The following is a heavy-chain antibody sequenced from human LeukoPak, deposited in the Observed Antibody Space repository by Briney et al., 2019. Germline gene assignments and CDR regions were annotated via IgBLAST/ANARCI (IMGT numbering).Heavy chain of an antibody. CDR2: IYASGST. CDR1: GGSLSSYS. V-gene: IGHV4-59*01. J-gene: IGHJ5*02. CDR3: ARRMVEARQSSATNWFDT. D-gene: IGHD3-10*01. Sequence: SETLSLTCTVSGGSLSSYSWSWIRQPPGKGLEWIGCIYASGSTMYNPSLQSRITISVDTSNNHFSLQLTSVTAADTAVYYCARRMVEARQSSATNWFDTWGQGTLVTASS.